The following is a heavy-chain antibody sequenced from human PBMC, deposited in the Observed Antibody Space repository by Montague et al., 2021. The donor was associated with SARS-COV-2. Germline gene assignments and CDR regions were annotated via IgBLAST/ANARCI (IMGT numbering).Heavy chain of an antibody. Sequence: TLSLTCTVSGGSISSGNYYWSWIRQPAGKGLEWIVRIYTSGSTNYNPSLKSRVTISVDTSKNQFSLKLSSVTAADPAVYYCARAGRTTDYDILTGYYYYYSMDVWGKGTTVTVSS. D-gene: IGHD3-9*01. J-gene: IGHJ6*03. CDR2: IYTSGST. V-gene: IGHV4-61*02. CDR3: ARAGRTTDYDILTGYYYYYSMDV. CDR1: GGSISSGNYY.